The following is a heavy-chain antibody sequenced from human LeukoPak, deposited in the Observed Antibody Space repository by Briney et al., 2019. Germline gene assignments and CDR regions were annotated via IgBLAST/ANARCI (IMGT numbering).Heavy chain of an antibody. V-gene: IGHV4-59*01. J-gene: IGHJ5*02. CDR1: GGSISSYY. CDR3: ARNYYGSGMDP. Sequence: SETLSLTCTVSGGSISSYYWSWIRQPPEEGLEWIGYVHYSGSAKYNPSLKSRVTISVDTSKNQFSLKLSSVTAADTAVYYCARNYYGSGMDPWGQGTLVTVSS. CDR2: VHYSGSA. D-gene: IGHD3-10*01.